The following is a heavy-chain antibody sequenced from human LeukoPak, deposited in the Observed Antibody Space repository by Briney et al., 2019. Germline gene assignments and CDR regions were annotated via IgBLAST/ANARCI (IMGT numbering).Heavy chain of an antibody. D-gene: IGHD3-10*01. Sequence: PSETLSLTCTVSGGSISSYYWSWIRQPAGKGLEWIGRIYTSGSTNYNPSLKSRVTMSVDTSKNQFSLKLSSVTAADTAVYYCARVKVVPGVSEFDYWGQGTLVTVSS. CDR2: IYTSGST. CDR1: GGSISSYY. V-gene: IGHV4-4*07. J-gene: IGHJ4*02. CDR3: ARVKVVPGVSEFDY.